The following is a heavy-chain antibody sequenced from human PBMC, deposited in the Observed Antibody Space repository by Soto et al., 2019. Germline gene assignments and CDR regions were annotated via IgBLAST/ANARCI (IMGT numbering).Heavy chain of an antibody. D-gene: IGHD5-12*01. Sequence: PSETLSLTCTVSGGSISSGNYFWSWIRQHPGKGLEWIGYIYYSGSTYYNPSLKSRVSISVDTSKNQFSLKLSSVTAADTAVYYCARDQYSGYQFDSWGQGTLVTVSS. CDR3: ARDQYSGYQFDS. CDR1: GGSISSGNYF. J-gene: IGHJ4*02. CDR2: IYYSGST. V-gene: IGHV4-31*02.